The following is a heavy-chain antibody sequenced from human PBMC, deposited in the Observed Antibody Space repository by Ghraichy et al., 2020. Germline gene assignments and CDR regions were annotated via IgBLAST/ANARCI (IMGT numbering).Heavy chain of an antibody. CDR1: GFTFSSYR. Sequence: LSLTCAASGFTFSSYRMNWVRQAPGKGLEWVASISSSSSYIYYADSLKGRFTISRDNAKNSLYLQMNSLRVEDTAVYYCATSCSTSCPWGPDYWGQGILVTVSS. J-gene: IGHJ4*02. V-gene: IGHV3-21*01. CDR2: ISSSSSYI. CDR3: ATSCSTSCPWGPDY. D-gene: IGHD2-2*01.